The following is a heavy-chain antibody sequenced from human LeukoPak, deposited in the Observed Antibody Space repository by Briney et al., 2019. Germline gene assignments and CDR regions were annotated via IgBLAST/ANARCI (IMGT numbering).Heavy chain of an antibody. Sequence: GGSLRLSCEASGFTFGSYVMSWVRQAPGKGLEWVSSISGSSSNLYYADSVKGRFTIARDNAKNTLYLEMNSLRAEDTAVYYCAREIVGATRESGFTAFDIWGQGTMVTVSS. D-gene: IGHD1-26*01. J-gene: IGHJ3*02. CDR1: GFTFGSYV. V-gene: IGHV3-21*01. CDR3: AREIVGATRESGFTAFDI. CDR2: ISGSSSNL.